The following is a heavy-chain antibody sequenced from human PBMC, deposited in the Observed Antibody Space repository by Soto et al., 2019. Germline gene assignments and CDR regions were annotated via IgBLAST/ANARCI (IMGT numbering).Heavy chain of an antibody. CDR1: GFTFSSYG. J-gene: IGHJ3*02. CDR2: ISYDGSNK. CDR3: ANLKDAFDI. V-gene: IGHV3-30*18. Sequence: PGGSLRLSCAASGFTFSSYGMHWVRQAPGKGLEWVAVISYDGSNKYYADSVKGRFTISRDNSKNTLYLQMNSLRAEDTAVYYCANLKDAFDIWGQGTMVTVSS.